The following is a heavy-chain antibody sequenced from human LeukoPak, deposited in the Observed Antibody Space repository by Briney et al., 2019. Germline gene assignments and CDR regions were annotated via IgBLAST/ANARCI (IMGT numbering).Heavy chain of an antibody. CDR1: GFTFGTYA. V-gene: IGHV3-30*18. D-gene: IGHD4-17*01. J-gene: IGHJ6*04. CDR2: ISYDGSNK. Sequence: GRSLRLACAASGFTFGTYAMHWVRQAPGKGLEWVAVISYDGSNKYYADSVKGRFTISRDNSKNTLYLQMNSLRPEDTAVYHCAKNARDYGDYDHYGMDVWGKGTTVTVSS. CDR3: AKNARDYGDYDHYGMDV.